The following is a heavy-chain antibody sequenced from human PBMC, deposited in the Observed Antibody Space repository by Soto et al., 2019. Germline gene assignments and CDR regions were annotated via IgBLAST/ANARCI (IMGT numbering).Heavy chain of an antibody. D-gene: IGHD6-6*01. Sequence: PSETLSLTCAVSGGSVSSGGNYWGWIRQSPGKGLGWIGSVHDTGTTHYNPSLTSRVTISVDTSKNQFSLNVNSVTAADTAVYYCARGLSSPSAAGVWGQGTLVTVSS. CDR1: GGSVSSGGNY. J-gene: IGHJ4*02. V-gene: IGHV4-39*01. CDR2: VHDTGTT. CDR3: ARGLSSPSAAGV.